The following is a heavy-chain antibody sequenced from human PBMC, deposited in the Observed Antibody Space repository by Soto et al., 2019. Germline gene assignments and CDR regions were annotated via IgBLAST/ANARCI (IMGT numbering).Heavy chain of an antibody. CDR3: ARLRGFGYGYIVY. D-gene: IGHD5-18*01. Sequence: GGSLRLSCAVSGFTFSSHLMHWVRQAPGKGLMWASRINSDGSTTNYADSVKGRFTISRDNSKSTLFLQTNNLRDDDTAVYYCARLRGFGYGYIVYWGQGTQVTVSS. CDR2: INSDGSTT. J-gene: IGHJ4*02. V-gene: IGHV3-74*01. CDR1: GFTFSSHL.